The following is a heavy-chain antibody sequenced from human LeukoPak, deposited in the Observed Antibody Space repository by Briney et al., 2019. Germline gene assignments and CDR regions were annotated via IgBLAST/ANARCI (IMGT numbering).Heavy chain of an antibody. J-gene: IGHJ4*02. CDR1: GYTFTGYY. V-gene: IGHV1-2*02. CDR2: INPNSGGT. D-gene: IGHD6-13*01. CDR3: ARDRLTIYSSSWNFDY. Sequence: ASVKVSCKASGYTFTGYYMHWVRQAPGQGLEWMGWINPNSGGTNYAQKFQGRVTMTRDTSTSTVYMELSSLRSEDTAVYYCARDRLTIYSSSWNFDYWGQGTLVTVSS.